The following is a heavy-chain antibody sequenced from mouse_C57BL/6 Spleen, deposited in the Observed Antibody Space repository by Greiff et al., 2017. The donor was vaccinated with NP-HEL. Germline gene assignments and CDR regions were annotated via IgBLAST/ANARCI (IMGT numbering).Heavy chain of an antibody. V-gene: IGHV2-2*01. CDR3: ARPHWDVDYAMDY. CDR1: GFSLTSYG. D-gene: IGHD4-1*01. CDR2: IWSGGST. Sequence: QVQLQQSGPGLVQPSQSLSITCTVSGFSLTSYGVHWVRQSPGKGLEWLGVIWSGGSTDYNAAFISRLSISKDNSKSRVFFKMNSLQADDTAIYYCARPHWDVDYAMDYWGQGTSVTVSS. J-gene: IGHJ4*01.